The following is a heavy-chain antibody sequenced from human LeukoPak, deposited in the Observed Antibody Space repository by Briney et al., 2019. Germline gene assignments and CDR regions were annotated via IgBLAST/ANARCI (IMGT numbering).Heavy chain of an antibody. CDR2: IYTSGST. CDR1: GGSISSYY. Sequence: PSETLSLTCTVSGGSISSYYWSWIRQPAGKGLEWIGRIYTSGSTNYNPSLKSRVTMSVDTSKNQFSLKLSSVTAADTAVYYCARVGHSSSWRNWFDPWGQGTLVTVSS. D-gene: IGHD6-13*01. J-gene: IGHJ5*02. V-gene: IGHV4-4*07. CDR3: ARVGHSSSWRNWFDP.